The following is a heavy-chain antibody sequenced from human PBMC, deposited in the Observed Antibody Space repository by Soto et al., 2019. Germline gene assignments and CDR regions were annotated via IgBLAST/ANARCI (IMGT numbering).Heavy chain of an antibody. Sequence: GGSLRLSCAASGFTFSSYGMHWVRQAPGKGLEWVAVIWYDGSNKYYADSVKGRFTISRDNSKNTLYLQMNSLRAEDTAVYYCARDRHSSSFYYYYGMDVWGQGTTVTVS. CDR3: ARDRHSSSFYYYYGMDV. CDR1: GFTFSSYG. CDR2: IWYDGSNK. J-gene: IGHJ6*02. V-gene: IGHV3-33*01. D-gene: IGHD6-6*01.